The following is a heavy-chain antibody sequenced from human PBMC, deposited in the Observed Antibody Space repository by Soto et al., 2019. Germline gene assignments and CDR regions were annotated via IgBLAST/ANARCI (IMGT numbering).Heavy chain of an antibody. CDR1: GASGRSGTYY. Sequence: QVQLQESGPGLVKPSETLSLTCTVFGASGRSGTYYWSWIRQAPGKGLGWVGHIYYTGSTNYNAPLNSRVTISVDTSKKHFSLELTSVTAADTAVYYCARGAGFSYASTWFDIWGQGTLVTVSS. CDR2: IYYTGST. CDR3: ARGAGFSYASTWFDI. J-gene: IGHJ5*02. D-gene: IGHD5-18*01. V-gene: IGHV4-61*03.